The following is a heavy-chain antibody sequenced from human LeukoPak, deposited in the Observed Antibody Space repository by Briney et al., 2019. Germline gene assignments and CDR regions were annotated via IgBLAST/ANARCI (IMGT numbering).Heavy chain of an antibody. V-gene: IGHV3-7*03. CDR3: ARVASYYEFDY. J-gene: IGHJ4*02. CDR2: INQDGGEK. D-gene: IGHD3-10*01. Sequence: QPGGSLRLSCVASGLTFSNFWMTWVRQAPGEGLEWVASINQDGGEKYYVDSVKGRFIISRDNAKNSLYLQMNSLRAEDTAVYYCARVASYYEFDYWGQGTLVTVSS. CDR1: GLTFSNFW.